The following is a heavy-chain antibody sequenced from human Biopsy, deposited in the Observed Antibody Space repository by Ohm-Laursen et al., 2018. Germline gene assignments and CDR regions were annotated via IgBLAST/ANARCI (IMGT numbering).Heavy chain of an antibody. V-gene: IGHV4-59*07. CDR3: ALGGGSYVNFDY. D-gene: IGHD1-26*01. J-gene: IGHJ4*02. CDR1: GGSISNYF. CDR2: FRFEDRT. Sequence: SDTLSLTCSVSGGSISNYFWTWIRQPPGKGLEWIGYFRFEDRTSYNSSLKSRVTISADTSKNQFSLRLSSVTAVDTAVYYCALGGGSYVNFDYWGRGTLVTVSS.